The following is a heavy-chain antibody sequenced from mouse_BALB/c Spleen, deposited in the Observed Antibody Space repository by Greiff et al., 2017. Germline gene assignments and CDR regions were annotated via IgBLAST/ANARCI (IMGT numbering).Heavy chain of an antibody. CDR1: GYTFTSYW. CDR2: INPSTGYT. CDR3: ARRITGFYYAMDY. V-gene: IGHV1-7*01. D-gene: IGHD2-4*01. Sequence: QVQLQQSGAELAKPGASVKMSCKASGYTFTSYWMHWVTQRPGQGLEWIGYINPSTGYTEYNQKFKDKATLSADKSSSTAYMQLSSLTSEDSAVYYCARRITGFYYAMDYWGQGTSVTVSS. J-gene: IGHJ4*01.